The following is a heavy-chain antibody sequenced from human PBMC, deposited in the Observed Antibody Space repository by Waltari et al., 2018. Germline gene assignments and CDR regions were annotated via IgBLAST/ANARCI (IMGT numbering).Heavy chain of an antibody. V-gene: IGHV4-61*02. CDR1: GGSISRGRSY. Sequence: QVQLQESGPGLVKASQTLSLTCTVSGGSISRGRSYWSWIRQPAGKGLEWIGRIYTSGSTNYNPSLKSRVTISVDTSKNQFSLKLSSVTAADTAVYYCARSTYRYYYDSSGYNWFDPWGQGTLVTVSS. CDR3: ARSTYRYYYDSSGYNWFDP. D-gene: IGHD3-22*01. CDR2: IYTSGST. J-gene: IGHJ5*02.